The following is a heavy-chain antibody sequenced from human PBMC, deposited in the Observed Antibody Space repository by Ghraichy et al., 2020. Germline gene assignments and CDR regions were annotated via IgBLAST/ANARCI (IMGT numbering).Heavy chain of an antibody. V-gene: IGHV4-4*07. D-gene: IGHD6-13*01. CDR2: IYTSGST. Sequence: SETLSLTCTVSGGSISSYYWSWIRQPAGKGLEWIGRIYTSGSTNYNPSLKSRVTMSVDTSKNQFSLKLSSVTAADTAVYYCAREGSHIAAAIWFDPWGQGTLVTVSS. J-gene: IGHJ5*02. CDR3: AREGSHIAAAIWFDP. CDR1: GGSISSYY.